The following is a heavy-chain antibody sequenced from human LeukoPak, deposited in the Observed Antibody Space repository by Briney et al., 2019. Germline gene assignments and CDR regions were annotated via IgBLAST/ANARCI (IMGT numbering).Heavy chain of an antibody. CDR1: GGSISSSSYY. J-gene: IGHJ4*02. Sequence: SETLSLTCTVSGGSISSSSYYWGWIRQPPGKGLEWIGSIYYSGSTYYNPSLKSRVTISVDTSKNQFSLKLSSVTAADTAVYYCAREWRLRNYFDYWGQGTLVTVSS. V-gene: IGHV4-39*07. D-gene: IGHD6-25*01. CDR3: AREWRLRNYFDY. CDR2: IYYSGST.